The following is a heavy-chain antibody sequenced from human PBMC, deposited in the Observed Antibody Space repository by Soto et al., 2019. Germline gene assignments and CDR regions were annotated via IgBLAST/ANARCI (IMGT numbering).Heavy chain of an antibody. J-gene: IGHJ3*01. V-gene: IGHV1-18*01. Sequence: QIQLVQSGGGVKTPGASVKVSCTTSRYTFTSHGIAWVRQAPGQGLEWMGWISTFNGKTDYAQKFQGRVTMTADTTTSTVDMELRSLRSDDTAVYFCARLLTEGATFREDAFDLWDQGTKVTVSS. CDR2: ISTFNGKT. D-gene: IGHD3-9*01. CDR1: RYTFTSHG. CDR3: ARLLTEGATFREDAFDL.